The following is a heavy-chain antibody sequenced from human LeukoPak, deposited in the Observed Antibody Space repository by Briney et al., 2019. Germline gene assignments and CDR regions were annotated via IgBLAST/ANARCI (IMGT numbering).Heavy chain of an antibody. D-gene: IGHD3-22*01. CDR3: AATYYYDSSGYVGDY. Sequence: SETLSLTCTVSGGSISSYYWSWIRQPPGKGLEWIGYIYYSGSTNYNPSLKSRVTISVDTSKNQFSLKLSSVTAADTAVYYCAATYYYDSSGYVGDYWAQGTLVTVSS. CDR1: GGSISSYY. J-gene: IGHJ4*02. V-gene: IGHV4-59*08. CDR2: IYYSGST.